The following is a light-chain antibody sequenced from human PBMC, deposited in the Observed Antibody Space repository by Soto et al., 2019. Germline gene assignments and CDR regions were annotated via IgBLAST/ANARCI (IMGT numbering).Light chain of an antibody. V-gene: IGLV2-8*01. J-gene: IGLJ2*01. Sequence: QSVLTQPPSASGSPGQSVTIACTGSSSDVGGYNYVSWYQQHPGKAPKLMIYEVSKRPSGVPDRLSGSKSGNTASLTVSGLQAEYEADYYCSSYGGSNTVVFGGGTKVTVL. CDR3: SSYGGSNTVV. CDR2: EVS. CDR1: SSDVGGYNY.